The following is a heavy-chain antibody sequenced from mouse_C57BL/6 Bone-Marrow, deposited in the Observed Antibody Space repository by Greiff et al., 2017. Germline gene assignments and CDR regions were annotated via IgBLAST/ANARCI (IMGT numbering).Heavy chain of an antibody. Sequence: VQLKQSGAELARPGASVKMSCKASGYTFTSYTMHWVKQRPGQGLEWIGNIYPSSGYTKYNQKFKDKATLTADKSSNTAYMQLSSLTSEDSAVYNWAREEARHYDSYVGAYWGQGTTLTVSS. CDR2: IYPSSGYT. D-gene: IGHD2-1*01. CDR3: AREEARHYDSYVGAY. J-gene: IGHJ2*01. V-gene: IGHV1-4*01. CDR1: GYTFTSYT.